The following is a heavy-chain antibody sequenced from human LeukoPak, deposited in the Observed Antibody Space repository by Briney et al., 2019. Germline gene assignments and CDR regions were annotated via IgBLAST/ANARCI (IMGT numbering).Heavy chain of an antibody. CDR3: ARGPSKRAAAPNWFDP. D-gene: IGHD6-13*01. J-gene: IGHJ5*02. V-gene: IGHV1-69*04. CDR1: GGTFSSYA. CDR2: IIPILGIA. Sequence: ASVKVSCKASGGTFSSYAISWVRQAPGQGLEWMGRIIPILGIANYAQKFQGRVPITADKSTSTAYMELSSLRSEDTAVYYCARGPSKRAAAPNWFDPWGQGTLVTVSS.